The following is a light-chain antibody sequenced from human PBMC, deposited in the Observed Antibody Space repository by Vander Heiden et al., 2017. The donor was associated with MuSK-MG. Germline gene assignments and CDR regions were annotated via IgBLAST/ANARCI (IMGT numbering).Light chain of an antibody. CDR2: ETS. J-gene: IGKJ3*01. CDR3: QQYENLPPT. V-gene: IGKV1-33*01. CDR1: QDISNY. Sequence: DIQMTQSPSSLSASVGDRVTITCQASQDISNYLNWYQQKPGKAPKLLIYETSNLETGVPSRFSGSGSGTEFSFTINSLQPEDIATYYCQQYENLPPTVGPGTKVEIK.